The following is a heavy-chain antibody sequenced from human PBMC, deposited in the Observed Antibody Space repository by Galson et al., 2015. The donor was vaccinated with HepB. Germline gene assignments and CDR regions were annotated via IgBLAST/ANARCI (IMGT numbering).Heavy chain of an antibody. Sequence: SLRLSCAAFGFTFSSYALHWVRQAPGKGLEWVAVISYDGNNKYYADSVKGRFTISRDNSKNTLYLQMNSLRAEDTALYYCARGATTITLVRGAEYFQHWGQGTLVTVSS. J-gene: IGHJ1*01. V-gene: IGHV3-30*04. CDR1: GFTFSSYA. CDR2: ISYDGNNK. D-gene: IGHD3-10*01. CDR3: ARGATTITLVRGAEYFQH.